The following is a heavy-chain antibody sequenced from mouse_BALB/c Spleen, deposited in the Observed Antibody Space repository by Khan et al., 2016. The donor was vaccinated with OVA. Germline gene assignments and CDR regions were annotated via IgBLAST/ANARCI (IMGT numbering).Heavy chain of an antibody. CDR3: ARREKYGYDPSWFAY. Sequence: QVQLQQSGAELVRPGASVKLSCKASGYTFTSYWMNWVKQRPGHGLEWIGRIDPSDSETHYNQMFKDKATLTVDKYSSKAYMQLSSLTSEDSAVYYCARREKYGYDPSWFAYWGQGTLVTVSA. J-gene: IGHJ3*01. D-gene: IGHD2-2*01. V-gene: IGHV1-61*01. CDR1: GYTFTSYW. CDR2: IDPSDSET.